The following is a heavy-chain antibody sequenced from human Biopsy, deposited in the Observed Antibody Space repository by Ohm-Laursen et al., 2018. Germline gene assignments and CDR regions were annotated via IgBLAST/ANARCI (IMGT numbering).Heavy chain of an antibody. CDR2: IYYSGGT. V-gene: IGHV4-59*01. D-gene: IGHD1-26*01. CDR1: GGSMTSYE. Sequence: TLSLTCSVSGGSMTSYEWSWIRLAPGKGLEWIGYIYYSGGTKYNPSLASRVTFSVDMSKSQFSLKLYSVTAADTAVYYCARVEAGTYDALDIWGQGTLVAVSA. J-gene: IGHJ3*02. CDR3: ARVEAGTYDALDI.